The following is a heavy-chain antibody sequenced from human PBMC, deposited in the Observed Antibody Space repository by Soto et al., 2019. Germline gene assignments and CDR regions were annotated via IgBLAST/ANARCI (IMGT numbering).Heavy chain of an antibody. D-gene: IGHD3-3*01. CDR3: ARGGLLFLELLAYGMDV. CDR2: ISYDGSNK. CDR1: GFTFSSYA. Sequence: QVQLVESGGGVVQPGRSLRLSCAASGFTFSSYAMHWVRQAPGKGLEWVAIISYDGSNKYYADSVKGRFTISRDNSKNTLYLQMRSLRAEDTAVYYCARGGLLFLELLAYGMDVWGQGTTVTVSS. V-gene: IGHV3-30-3*01. J-gene: IGHJ6*02.